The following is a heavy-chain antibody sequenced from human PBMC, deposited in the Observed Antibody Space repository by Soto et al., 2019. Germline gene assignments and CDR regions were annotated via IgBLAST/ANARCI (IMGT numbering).Heavy chain of an antibody. V-gene: IGHV4-4*02. D-gene: IGHD1-26*01. Sequence: SETLSLTCTLSGGSMSSSNWWNRVRQSPGKGLEWIGEAHHSGRTNYNPSLKSRVTISVDKSKNHFSLKLSSVTAADTAVYYCARSEATGLDYWGQGTLVNVS. CDR1: GGSMSSSNW. J-gene: IGHJ4*02. CDR3: ARSEATGLDY. CDR2: AHHSGRT.